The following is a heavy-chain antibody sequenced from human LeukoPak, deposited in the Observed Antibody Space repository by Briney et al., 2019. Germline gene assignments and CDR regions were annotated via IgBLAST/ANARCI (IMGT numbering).Heavy chain of an antibody. D-gene: IGHD3-22*01. J-gene: IGHJ3*02. CDR2: IYHSGST. V-gene: IGHV4-30-2*01. CDR1: GGSISSGGYS. Sequence: SETLSLTCAVSGGSISSGGYSWSWIRQPPGKGLEWIGYIYHSGSTYYNPSLKSRVTISVDRSKNQFSLKLSSVTAADTAVYYCARVYYDSSGYYYAYAFDIRGQGTMVTVSS. CDR3: ARVYYDSSGYYYAYAFDI.